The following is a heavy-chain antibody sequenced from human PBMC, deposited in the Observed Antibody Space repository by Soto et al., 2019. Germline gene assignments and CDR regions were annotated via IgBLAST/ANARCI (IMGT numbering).Heavy chain of an antibody. D-gene: IGHD2-2*01. CDR1: GYTFTSYG. V-gene: IGHV1-18*01. CDR3: ARDPEILLPAAIQDY. CDR2: ISAYNGNT. J-gene: IGHJ4*02. Sequence: GASVKVSCKASGYTFTSYGISWVRQAPGQGLEWMGWISAYNGNTNYAQKLQGRVTMTTDTSTSTAYMELRSLRSDDTAVYYCARDPEILLPAAIQDYWGQGTLVTVSA.